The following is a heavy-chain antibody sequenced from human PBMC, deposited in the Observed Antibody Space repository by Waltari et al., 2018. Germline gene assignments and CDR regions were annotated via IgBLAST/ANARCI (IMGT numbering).Heavy chain of an antibody. D-gene: IGHD1-26*01. J-gene: IGHJ4*02. Sequence: QVQLVQSGTEVKKPGASVKVSCQASGYSFTDYHLHWVRQTPRQGLEWLGWINPKTGDTGYAQNWLGRVTMTRDTSINTVYMDLSGLRSDDTAVFYCARDPGPIVGAPDYWGQGTLVTVSS. CDR2: INPKTGDT. CDR1: GYSFTDYH. CDR3: ARDPGPIVGAPDY. V-gene: IGHV1-2*02.